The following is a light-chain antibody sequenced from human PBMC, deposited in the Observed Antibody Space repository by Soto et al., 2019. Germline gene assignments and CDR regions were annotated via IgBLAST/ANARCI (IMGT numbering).Light chain of an antibody. CDR1: QSVSSSY. Sequence: IMLSQSPGALPLSPGERATLSCRASQSVSSSYLAWYQQKPGQAPRLLIYGASSRATGIPDRFSGSGSGTDFTLTISSLQSEDFAVYYCQQRSNWPRTSGQGTKVDIK. J-gene: IGKJ1*01. CDR3: QQRSNWPRT. V-gene: IGKV3D-20*02. CDR2: GAS.